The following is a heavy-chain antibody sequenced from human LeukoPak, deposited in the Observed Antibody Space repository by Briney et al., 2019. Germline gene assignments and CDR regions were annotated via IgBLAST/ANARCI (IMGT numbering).Heavy chain of an antibody. CDR2: INPNSGGT. Sequence: ASVKVSCKASGYTFTGCYMHWVRQAPGQGLEWMGWINPNSGGTNYAQKFQGRVTMTRDTSISTAYMELSRLRSDDTAVYYCARDLFAAAGIFDYWGQGTLVTVSS. V-gene: IGHV1-2*02. D-gene: IGHD6-13*01. J-gene: IGHJ4*02. CDR3: ARDLFAAAGIFDY. CDR1: GYTFTGCY.